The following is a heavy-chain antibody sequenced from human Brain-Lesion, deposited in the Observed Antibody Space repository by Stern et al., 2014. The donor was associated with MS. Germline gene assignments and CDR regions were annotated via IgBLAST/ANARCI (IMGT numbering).Heavy chain of an antibody. Sequence: EVQLVESGGGLVQPGGSLTISCTAAGFTFGNYWMTWVRQAPGKGLERGATITEDGTEKNYVDSVKGRFTISRDNARNSLYLQMNSLRVEDTALYYCARVYNTIYGIVTQRGSGMDVWGQGTTVIVSS. J-gene: IGHJ6*02. CDR1: GFTFGNYW. CDR2: ITEDGTEK. CDR3: ARVYNTIYGIVTQRGSGMDV. V-gene: IGHV3-7*01. D-gene: IGHD3-3*01.